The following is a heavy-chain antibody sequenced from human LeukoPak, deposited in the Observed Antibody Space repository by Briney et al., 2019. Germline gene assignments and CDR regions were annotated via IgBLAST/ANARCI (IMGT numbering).Heavy chain of an antibody. J-gene: IGHJ6*02. Sequence: GGSLGLSCAASGFTFSSYEMNWVRPAPGKGLEWVSYISSSGSTIYYADSVKGRFTISRDNAKNSLYLQMNSLRAEDTAVYYCARAEVISSWPVCYYYGMDVWGQGTTVTVSS. CDR2: ISSSGSTI. V-gene: IGHV3-48*03. CDR3: ARAEVISSWPVCYYYGMDV. D-gene: IGHD6-13*01. CDR1: GFTFSSYE.